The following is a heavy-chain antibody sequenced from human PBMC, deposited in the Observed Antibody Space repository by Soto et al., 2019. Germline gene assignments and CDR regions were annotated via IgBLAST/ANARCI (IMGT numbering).Heavy chain of an antibody. V-gene: IGHV2-26*01. CDR1: GFSLNNARMG. Sequence: QVTLKESGPVLVKPTETLTLTCTVSGFSLNNARMGVSWIRQPPGKALEWLAHIFSADKKSYRTSLKSRLTISRDHSKRQLVLSMANMEPVDTGTYYCAHIVGPEVEATIGDWFDTWGQGTRVTVSS. D-gene: IGHD2-15*01. CDR3: AHIVGPEVEATIGDWFDT. J-gene: IGHJ5*02. CDR2: IFSADKK.